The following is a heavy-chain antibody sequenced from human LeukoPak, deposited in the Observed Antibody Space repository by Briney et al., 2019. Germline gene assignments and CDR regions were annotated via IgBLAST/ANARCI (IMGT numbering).Heavy chain of an antibody. J-gene: IGHJ5*02. CDR1: GFTVSSNY. CDR2: IYSGSRT. D-gene: IGHD3-10*01. CDR3: AKDDYGYWFDP. V-gene: IGHV3-66*01. Sequence: PGGSLRLSCAASGFTVSSNYMSWVRQAPGKGLEWVSVIYSGSRTYYADSVKGRFTISRDNSKNTLYVQLNSLIAEDTAVYYCAKDDYGYWFDPWGQGTRVTVSS.